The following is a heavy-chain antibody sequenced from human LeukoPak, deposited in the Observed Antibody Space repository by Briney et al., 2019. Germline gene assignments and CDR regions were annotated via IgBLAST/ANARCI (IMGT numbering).Heavy chain of an antibody. V-gene: IGHV4-39*01. CDR3: ARHPLWASYRERKGLYFDY. J-gene: IGHJ4*02. CDR2: IYYSGST. Sequence: GSLRLSCAVSGFAFGSETMSWIRQPPGKGLEWIGSIYYSGSTYYNPSLKSRVTISVDTSKNQFSLKLSSVTAADTAVYYCARHPLWASYRERKGLYFDYWGQGTLVTVSS. CDR1: GFAFGSET. D-gene: IGHD1-26*01.